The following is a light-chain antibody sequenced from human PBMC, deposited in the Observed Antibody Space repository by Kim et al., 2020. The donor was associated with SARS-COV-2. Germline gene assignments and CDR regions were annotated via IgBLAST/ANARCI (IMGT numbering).Light chain of an antibody. CDR1: QSVSSTY. CDR2: GAS. J-gene: IGKJ4*01. CDR3: QHYGTSVFT. V-gene: IGKV3-20*01. Sequence: SPGERATLSCMASQSVSSTYVAWYPQNPGPAPRLLIYGASNRATRIPDRFSGSWSGTDFTLTIATVKPEDFAVYYCQHYGTSVFTFGGGTKVDIK.